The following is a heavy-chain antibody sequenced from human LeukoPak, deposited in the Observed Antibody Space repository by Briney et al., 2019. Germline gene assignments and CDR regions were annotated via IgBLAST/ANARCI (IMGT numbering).Heavy chain of an antibody. J-gene: IGHJ6*02. CDR2: ISSNSSYI. D-gene: IGHD2-2*01. CDR3: ARVNCSSTSCAMVYCYGMDV. V-gene: IGHV3-21*01. CDR1: GFTFRSYS. Sequence: GGSLRLSCAASGFTFRSYSMNWVRQAPGKGLEWVSSISSNSSYIYYADSVKGRFTISRDNAKNSLYLQMNSLRAEDTAVYYCARVNCSSTSCAMVYCYGMDVWGQGTTVTVSS.